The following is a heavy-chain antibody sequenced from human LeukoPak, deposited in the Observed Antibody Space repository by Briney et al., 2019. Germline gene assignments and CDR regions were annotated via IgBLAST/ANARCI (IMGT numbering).Heavy chain of an antibody. J-gene: IGHJ4*02. CDR1: GFTFSDYY. Sequence: GGSLRLSCAASGFTFSDYYMSWVRQAPGKGVEWVSYISSSSSYTNYAASVKGRFTISKDNAKTSLYLQMTSLRAEDTAVYYCARGPRFGEPVDYWGQGTLVTVSS. D-gene: IGHD3-10*01. CDR3: ARGPRFGEPVDY. CDR2: ISSSSSYT. V-gene: IGHV3-11*05.